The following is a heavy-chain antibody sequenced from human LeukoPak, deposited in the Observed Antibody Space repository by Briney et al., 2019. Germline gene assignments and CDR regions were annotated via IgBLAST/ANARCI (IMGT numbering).Heavy chain of an antibody. CDR3: ARGGWSVDY. Sequence: PSETLSLTCTVSGGSMSSYYWSWIRQPPGKGLEWIGYIYYNGKTNYSPSLKSRVTISVDTSRNQFSLRLNSVTAADTAVYYCARGGWSVDYWGQGTLVTVSS. V-gene: IGHV4-59*08. CDR1: GGSMSSYY. CDR2: IYYNGKT. J-gene: IGHJ4*02. D-gene: IGHD6-19*01.